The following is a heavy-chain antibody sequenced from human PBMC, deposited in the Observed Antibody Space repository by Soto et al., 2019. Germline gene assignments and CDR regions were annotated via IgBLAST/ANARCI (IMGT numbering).Heavy chain of an antibody. Sequence: SETLSLTCTVSGGSISSYYLTWIRQPPGKGLEWIGNIHYSGSTNYNPSLKSRVTISVDTSKNQFSLKLRSVTAEDTAVYYCAKGPAIVLVPAAMNYYYGMDVWGQGTTVTVSS. D-gene: IGHD2-2*01. CDR2: IHYSGST. CDR1: GGSISSYY. J-gene: IGHJ6*02. CDR3: AKGPAIVLVPAAMNYYYGMDV. V-gene: IGHV4-59*01.